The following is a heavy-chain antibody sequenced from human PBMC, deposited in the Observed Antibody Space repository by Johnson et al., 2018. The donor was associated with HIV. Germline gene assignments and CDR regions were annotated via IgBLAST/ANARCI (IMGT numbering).Heavy chain of an antibody. CDR2: INQNGSEK. CDR3: SRAGTSEPLHRIYYYGDSPAFDI. J-gene: IGHJ3*02. D-gene: IGHD4-17*01. Sequence: VQLVESGGGWVQPGGSLRLSCAVSGFTFSRYWMSWVRQVPGKGLKWVANINQNGSEKYYVDSVKGRFTISRDNAKNSLYMQMHSLRAADSALYYWSRAGTSEPLHRIYYYGDSPAFDIWGQGTMVTVSS. V-gene: IGHV3-7*01. CDR1: GFTFSRYW.